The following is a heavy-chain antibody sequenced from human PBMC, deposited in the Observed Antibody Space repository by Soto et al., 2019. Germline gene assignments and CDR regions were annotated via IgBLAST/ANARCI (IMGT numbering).Heavy chain of an antibody. Sequence: QVQLQQWGAGLLKPSETLSLTCAVYGGSFSGYYWSWIRQPPGKGLEWIGEINHSGSTNYNPSLKSRVTISVDTSKNQFSLKLSSVTAADTAVYYCARGYSVRYYDILTGYYNCDWFDPWGQGTLVTVSS. CDR2: INHSGST. J-gene: IGHJ5*02. CDR1: GGSFSGYY. D-gene: IGHD3-9*01. CDR3: ARGYSVRYYDILTGYYNCDWFDP. V-gene: IGHV4-34*01.